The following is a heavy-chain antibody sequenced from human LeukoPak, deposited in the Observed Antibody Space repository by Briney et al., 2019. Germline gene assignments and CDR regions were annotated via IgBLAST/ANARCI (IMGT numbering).Heavy chain of an antibody. V-gene: IGHV3-30*04. D-gene: IGHD5-18*01. CDR1: GFTFSAYP. J-gene: IGHJ4*02. CDR2: ISNDGAHI. Sequence: GGSLRLSCVASGFTFSAYPMHWVRQTPGKGLEWVAVISNDGAHIGYRDPVRGRFTISRDISKNTLYLQMNSLRSEDTAVYFCARDRVQIWSYVAIFDYWSQGTLVTVSS. CDR3: ARDRVQIWSYVAIFDY.